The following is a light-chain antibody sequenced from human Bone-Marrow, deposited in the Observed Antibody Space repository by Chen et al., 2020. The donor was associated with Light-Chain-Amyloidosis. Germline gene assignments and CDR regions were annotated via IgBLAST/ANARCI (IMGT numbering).Light chain of an antibody. Sequence: SYVLTQPSSVSVAPGQTATSAWGGNNIGSTSVHCYQQTPGQAPLLVVYDDSDRPSGIPERLSGSNSGNTATLTISRVEAGDEADYYCQVWDRSSDRPVFGGGTKLTVL. CDR2: DDS. J-gene: IGLJ3*02. CDR1: NIGSTS. CDR3: QVWDRSSDRPV. V-gene: IGLV3-21*02.